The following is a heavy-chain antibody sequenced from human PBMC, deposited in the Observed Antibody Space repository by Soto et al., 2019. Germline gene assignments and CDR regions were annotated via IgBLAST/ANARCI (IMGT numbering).Heavy chain of an antibody. J-gene: IGHJ3*02. CDR2: IYYSGST. CDR1: GGSLSRGGDY. D-gene: IGHD3-22*01. Sequence: TLSLTCPVSGGSLSRGGDYWSWIHPHPGKGLEWIGYIYYSGSTYYNPSLKSRVTISVDTSKNQFSLKLSSVTAADTAVYYCARGEIGYYDRSGYYNAVDSWGQGTMVTVSS. CDR3: ARGEIGYYDRSGYYNAVDS. V-gene: IGHV4-31*03.